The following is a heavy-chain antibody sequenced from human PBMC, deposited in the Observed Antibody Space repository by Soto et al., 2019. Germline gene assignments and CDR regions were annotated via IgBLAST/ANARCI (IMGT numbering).Heavy chain of an antibody. CDR3: ARGLDDFWSGYYFDY. D-gene: IGHD3-3*01. CDR1: VYSFTSYG. J-gene: IGHJ4*02. CDR2: ISAYNGNT. V-gene: IGHV1-18*01. Sequence: ASVKVSCKASVYSFTSYGISWVRQAPGQGLEWMGWISAYNGNTNYAQKLQGRVTMTTDTSTSTAYMELRSLRSDDTAVYYCARGLDDFWSGYYFDYWGQGTLVTVSS.